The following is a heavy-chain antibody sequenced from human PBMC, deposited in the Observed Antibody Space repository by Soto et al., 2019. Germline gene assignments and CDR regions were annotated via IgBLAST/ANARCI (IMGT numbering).Heavy chain of an antibody. J-gene: IGHJ4*03. Sequence: GGPHRLPYTAAEVTFIDYGMHWILQAPGKGLEWVAVIRFDGSNTYYADSVKGRFTISGDNARNMLYLQMNSLRAEDTAVYYCARGGGGSTAYFGYFDYWGLGTLVTVSS. CDR3: ARGGGGSTAYFGYFDY. D-gene: IGHD3-16*01. CDR1: EVTFIDYG. CDR2: IRFDGSNT. V-gene: IGHV3-33*08.